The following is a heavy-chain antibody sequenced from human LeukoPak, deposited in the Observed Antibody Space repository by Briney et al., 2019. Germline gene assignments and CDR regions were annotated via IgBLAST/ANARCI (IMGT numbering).Heavy chain of an antibody. CDR3: ARRPTQYDCFDP. Sequence: SQTLSLTCAISGDSVSSNSVTWNRIRQSPSRGLEWLGRTYYRSTWYNDYAVSVRGRITVNPDTSKNQFSLHLNSVTPEDTAVYYCARRPTQYDCFDPWGQGILVTVSS. CDR1: GDSVSSNSVT. D-gene: IGHD2-2*01. CDR2: TYYRSTWYN. V-gene: IGHV6-1*01. J-gene: IGHJ5*02.